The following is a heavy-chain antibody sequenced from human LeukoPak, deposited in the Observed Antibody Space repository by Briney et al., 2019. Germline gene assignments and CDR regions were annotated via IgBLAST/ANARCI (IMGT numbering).Heavy chain of an antibody. J-gene: IGHJ2*01. CDR2: TYYRSKWSN. D-gene: IGHD5-18*01. V-gene: IGHV6-1*01. CDR1: GDSVSSNSAV. Sequence: SQTLSLTCAISGDSVSSNSAVWNWIRQSRSRGLEWLGRTYYRSKWSNNYAVSVKSRIIINPDTSKNQFSLQLNSVTPEDTAVYYCAREKRGYSCGAPSVGWYFGLWGRGTLVTVSS. CDR3: AREKRGYSCGAPSVGWYFGL.